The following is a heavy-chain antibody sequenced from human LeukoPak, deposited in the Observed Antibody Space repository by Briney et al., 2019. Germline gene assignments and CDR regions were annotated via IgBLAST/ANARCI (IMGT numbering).Heavy chain of an antibody. D-gene: IGHD1-14*01. V-gene: IGHV3-21*06. CDR2: IGPTGSDR. CDR3: ATETNGRHYDY. Sequence: GGSLRLSCTASGLTFSTSGFNWVRQAPGKGLEWVASIGPTGSDRYHADSIKGRFTIFRDNANNFLYLQMNSLRAEDTAVYYCATETNGRHYDYWGQGTLVTVSS. J-gene: IGHJ4*02. CDR1: GLTFSTSG.